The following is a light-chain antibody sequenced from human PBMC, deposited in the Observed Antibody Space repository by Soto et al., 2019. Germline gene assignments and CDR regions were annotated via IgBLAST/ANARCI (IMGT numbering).Light chain of an antibody. J-gene: IGLJ1*01. V-gene: IGLV2-23*01. CDR3: CSYAGSSTSYV. CDR1: SSDVGSYNL. CDR2: EGS. Sequence: QSALTQRASGSGSRGQSMTISCTGTSSDVGSYNLVSWYQQHPGKAPKLMIYEGSKRPSGVSNRFSGSKSGNTASLTISGLQAEDEADYYCCSYAGSSTSYVFGTGTKVTVL.